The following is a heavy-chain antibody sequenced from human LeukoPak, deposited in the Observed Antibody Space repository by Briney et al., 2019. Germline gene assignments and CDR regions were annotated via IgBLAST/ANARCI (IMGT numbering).Heavy chain of an antibody. V-gene: IGHV4-4*02. CDR3: ARNMVGETTFDY. D-gene: IGHD2/OR15-2a*01. Sequence: GSLRLSCAASGFTLSSHWMHWVRQPPGKGLEWIGEISHSGSTGYNPSLKSRVTISVDKSKNHFSLKLSSVTVADTAVYYCARNMVGETTFDYWGQGTLVTVSS. CDR2: ISHSGST. J-gene: IGHJ4*02. CDR1: GFTLSSHW.